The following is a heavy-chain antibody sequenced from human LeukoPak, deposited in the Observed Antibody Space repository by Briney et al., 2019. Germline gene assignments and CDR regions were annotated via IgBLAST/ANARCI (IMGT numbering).Heavy chain of an antibody. CDR1: GGSISSGGYY. J-gene: IGHJ4*02. Sequence: SQTLSLTCTVSGGSISSGGYYWSWIRQPPGKGLEWIGYIYHSGSTYYNPSLKSRVTISVDTSKNQFSLKLSSVTAADTAVYYCARGDSSGYYYDGYFDYWGQGTLVTVSS. D-gene: IGHD3-22*01. CDR2: IYHSGST. V-gene: IGHV4-30-2*01. CDR3: ARGDSSGYYYDGYFDY.